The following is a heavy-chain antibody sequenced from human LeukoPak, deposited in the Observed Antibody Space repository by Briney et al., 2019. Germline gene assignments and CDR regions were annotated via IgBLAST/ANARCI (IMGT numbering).Heavy chain of an antibody. CDR1: GFTFSSYG. CDR3: ARPGPHDISGNYYGPVGYSMDV. V-gene: IGHV3-33*01. J-gene: IGHJ6*02. Sequence: PGRSLRLSCVASGFTFSSYGMHWVRQAPGKGLEWVAVIWYDGSNKYYADSVKGRLTISRDNSKNTLYLQMNSLRAEDTAVYYCARPGPHDISGNYYGPVGYSMDVWGQGTAVTVSS. CDR2: IWYDGSNK. D-gene: IGHD3-22*01.